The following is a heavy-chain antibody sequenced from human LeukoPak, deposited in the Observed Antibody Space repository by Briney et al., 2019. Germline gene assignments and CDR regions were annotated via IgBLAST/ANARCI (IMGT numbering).Heavy chain of an antibody. J-gene: IGHJ4*02. CDR3: AKSWRSSNWFFYSDF. CDR1: GFTFSSNY. V-gene: IGHV3-23*01. CDR2: ISGGGTST. Sequence: QTGGSLRLSCAASGFTFSSNYMSWVRQAPGKGLEWVSSISGGGTSTWYADPVKGRFTISRDSSKNTLYLQMSSLSAEDTAVYYCAKSWRSSNWFFYSDFWGQGTRVTVSS. D-gene: IGHD6-13*01.